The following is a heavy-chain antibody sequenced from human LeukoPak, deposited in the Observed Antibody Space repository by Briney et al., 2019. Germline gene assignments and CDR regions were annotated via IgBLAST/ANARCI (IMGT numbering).Heavy chain of an antibody. Sequence: ASVTVSCKASGYTFTSYDINWVRQATGQRLEWMGWMNPNSGNTGYAQKFQGRVTMTRNTSISTAYMELSSLRSEDTAVYYCARAPYCGGDCYQYNWFDPWGQGTLVTVSS. CDR1: GYTFTSYD. V-gene: IGHV1-8*01. D-gene: IGHD2-21*02. J-gene: IGHJ5*02. CDR2: MNPNSGNT. CDR3: ARAPYCGGDCYQYNWFDP.